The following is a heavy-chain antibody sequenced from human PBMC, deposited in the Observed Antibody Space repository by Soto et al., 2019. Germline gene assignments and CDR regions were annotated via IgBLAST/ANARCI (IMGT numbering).Heavy chain of an antibody. V-gene: IGHV1-3*01. Sequence: ASVKVSCKASGYTFTSYAMHWVRQAPGQRLEWMGWINAGNGNTKYSQKFQGRVTITRDTSASTAYMELSSLRSEDTAVYYCAKADGATDAFDIWGQGTMVTVSS. CDR3: AKADGATDAFDI. CDR1: GYTFTSYA. J-gene: IGHJ3*02. D-gene: IGHD5-12*01. CDR2: INAGNGNT.